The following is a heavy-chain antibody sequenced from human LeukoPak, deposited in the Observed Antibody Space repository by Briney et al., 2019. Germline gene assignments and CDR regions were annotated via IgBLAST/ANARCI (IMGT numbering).Heavy chain of an antibody. CDR1: GFTFSSYG. D-gene: IGHD3-16*01. CDR2: IWYDGSNK. J-gene: IGHJ4*02. Sequence: GGSLRLSCAASGFTFSSYGMHWVRQAPGKGLEWVAVIWYDGSNKYYADSVKGRFTISRDNSKNTLYLQMNSLRAEDTAVYYCAKDVSMGGLFDYWGQGTLVTVSS. V-gene: IGHV3-33*06. CDR3: AKDVSMGGLFDY.